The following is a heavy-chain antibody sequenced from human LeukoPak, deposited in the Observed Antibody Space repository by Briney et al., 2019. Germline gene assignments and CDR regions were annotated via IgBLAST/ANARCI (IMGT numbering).Heavy chain of an antibody. J-gene: IGHJ3*02. CDR3: ARALIGQWLVVNAFDI. V-gene: IGHV1-2*02. D-gene: IGHD6-19*01. Sequence: ASVKVSCKASGYTFTGYYMHWVRQAPGQGLEWMGWINPNSGGTNYAQKFQGRVTMTRDTSISTAYMELSRLRSDDTAVYYCARALIGQWLVVNAFDIWGQGTMVTVSS. CDR1: GYTFTGYY. CDR2: INPNSGGT.